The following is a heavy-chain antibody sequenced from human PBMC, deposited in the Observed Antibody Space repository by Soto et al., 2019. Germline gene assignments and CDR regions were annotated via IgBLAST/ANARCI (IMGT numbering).Heavy chain of an antibody. D-gene: IGHD2-21*02. CDR2: IYYSGST. CDR3: ARMTFDDYFDY. V-gene: IGHV4-59*01. CDR1: GGSISSYY. J-gene: IGHJ4*02. Sequence: SETLCLTCTLAGGSISSYYWSGIRQLAEKGLEWIGYIYYSGSTNYNTSLKSRVTISVDPSKNQFSLTLSSVTAADTAVYYCARMTFDDYFDYWGQGTLVTVS.